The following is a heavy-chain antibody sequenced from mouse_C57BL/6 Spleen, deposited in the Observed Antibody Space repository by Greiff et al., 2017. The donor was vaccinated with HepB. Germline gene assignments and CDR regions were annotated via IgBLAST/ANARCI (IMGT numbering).Heavy chain of an antibody. Sequence: VQLQQSGPGLVQPSQSLSITCTVSGFSLTSYGVHWVRQSPGKGLEWLGVIWRGGSTDYNAAFMSRLSITKDNSKSQVFFKMNSLQADDTAIYYCAKYDYSNYYYAMDYWGQGTSVTVSS. CDR1: GFSLTSYG. J-gene: IGHJ4*01. V-gene: IGHV2-5*01. CDR2: IWRGGST. CDR3: AKYDYSNYYYAMDY. D-gene: IGHD2-5*01.